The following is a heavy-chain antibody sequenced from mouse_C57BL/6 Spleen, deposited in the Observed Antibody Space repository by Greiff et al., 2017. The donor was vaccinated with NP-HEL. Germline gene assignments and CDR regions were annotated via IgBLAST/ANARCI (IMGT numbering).Heavy chain of an antibody. CDR1: GYTFTDYE. CDR2: IDPETGGT. J-gene: IGHJ2*01. V-gene: IGHV1-15*01. Sequence: QVQLQQSGAELVRPGASVTLSCKASGYTFTDYEMHWVKQTPVHGLEWIGAIDPETGGTAYNQKFKGKAILTADKSSSTAYMELRSLTSEDSAVYYCTRDYGSSYLYFDYWGQGTTLTVSS. CDR3: TRDYGSSYLYFDY. D-gene: IGHD1-1*01.